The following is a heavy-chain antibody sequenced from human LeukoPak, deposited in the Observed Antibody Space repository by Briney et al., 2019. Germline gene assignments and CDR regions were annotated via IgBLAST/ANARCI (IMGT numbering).Heavy chain of an antibody. J-gene: IGHJ5*02. CDR3: ARAYYDIFRVANWFDP. D-gene: IGHD3-9*01. V-gene: IGHV1-8*01. Sequence: ASVKVSCKASGYTFTSYDINWVRQATGQGLEWMGWMNPNSGNTGYAQKSQGRVTMTRNTSISTAYMELSSLRSEDTAVYYCARAYYDIFRVANWFDPWGQGTLVTVSS. CDR1: GYTFTSYD. CDR2: MNPNSGNT.